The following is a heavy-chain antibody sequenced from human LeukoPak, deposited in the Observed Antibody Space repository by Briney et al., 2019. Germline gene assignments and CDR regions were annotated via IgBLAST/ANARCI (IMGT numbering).Heavy chain of an antibody. J-gene: IGHJ4*02. D-gene: IGHD6-6*01. CDR1: GGSISSYY. Sequence: SETLSLTCNVSGGSISSYYWSWVRQPPGKGLEWIGDIYYSGSTDYNPSLESRITMSVDTSKNQFSLQLHSVTAADTAVYFCARQYSRSSYFEYWGQGTLVTVSS. V-gene: IGHV4-59*01. CDR3: ARQYSRSSYFEY. CDR2: IYYSGST.